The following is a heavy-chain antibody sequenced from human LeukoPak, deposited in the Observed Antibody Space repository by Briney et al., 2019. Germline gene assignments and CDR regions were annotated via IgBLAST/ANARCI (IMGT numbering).Heavy chain of an antibody. CDR2: ISSSSSYI. V-gene: IGHV3-21*01. J-gene: IGHJ6*03. CDR3: ARATWDPNYYYYMDV. CDR1: GFTFSSFA. D-gene: IGHD1-26*01. Sequence: GGSLRLSYAASGFTFSSFAMSWVRQAPGKGLEWVSSISSSSSYIYYTDSVKGRFTISRDNAKNSLYLQMNSLRAEDTAVYFCARATWDPNYYYYMDVWGKGTTVTISS.